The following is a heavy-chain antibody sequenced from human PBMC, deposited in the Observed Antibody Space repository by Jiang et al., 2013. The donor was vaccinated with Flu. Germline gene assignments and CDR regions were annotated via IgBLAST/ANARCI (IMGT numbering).Heavy chain of an antibody. D-gene: IGHD6-13*01. CDR2: IYPGDSDT. CDR1: YSFTSYW. Sequence: YSFTSYWIGWVRQMPGKGLEWMGIIYPGDSDTRYSPSFQGQVTISADKSISTAYLQWSSLKASDTAMYYCARRTSDDIAAAGRGFDYWGQGTLVTVSS. V-gene: IGHV5-51*01. CDR3: ARRTSDDIAAAGRGFDY. J-gene: IGHJ4*02.